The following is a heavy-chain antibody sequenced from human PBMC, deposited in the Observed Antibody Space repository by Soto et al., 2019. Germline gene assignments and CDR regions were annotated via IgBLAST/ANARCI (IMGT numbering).Heavy chain of an antibody. Sequence: ASVKVSCKASGYTFTSYDINWVRQATGQGLEWMGWMNPNSGNTGYAQKFQGRVTMTRNTSISTAYMELSSLRSEDTAVYYCARQQYSSSWYRMRYYCYYYGMDVWGQGTTVTVSS. CDR2: MNPNSGNT. CDR1: GYTFTSYD. D-gene: IGHD6-13*01. V-gene: IGHV1-8*01. J-gene: IGHJ6*02. CDR3: ARQQYSSSWYRMRYYCYYYGMDV.